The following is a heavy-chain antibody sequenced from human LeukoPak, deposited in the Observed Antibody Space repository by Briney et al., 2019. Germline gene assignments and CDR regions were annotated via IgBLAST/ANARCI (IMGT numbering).Heavy chain of an antibody. V-gene: IGHV4-59*08. CDR2: MYNSGST. CDR1: GGSISTYY. Sequence: PSETLSLTCTVSGGSISTYYWSWLRQPPGKGLEWLGYMYNSGSTNYNPSLKCRVTISIDTSKNQVSLRLSSVTAADTAVYYCARQGSGGRSFDVWGQGTMVTVSS. J-gene: IGHJ3*01. CDR3: ARQGSGGRSFDV. D-gene: IGHD1-26*01.